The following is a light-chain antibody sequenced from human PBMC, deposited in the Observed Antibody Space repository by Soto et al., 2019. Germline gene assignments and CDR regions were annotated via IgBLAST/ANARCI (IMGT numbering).Light chain of an antibody. V-gene: IGLV1-44*01. CDR2: FND. J-gene: IGLJ3*02. Sequence: QPVLTQPPSAAGAPGQRVTFSCSGSVSNIGSNTVNWYQQVPGAAPKLLIYFNDKRPSGVPDRFSGSKSGTSASLAISGLQPDDEADYSCSAGDDSLSVPVFGGGTKLTVL. CDR3: SAGDDSLSVPV. CDR1: VSNIGSNT.